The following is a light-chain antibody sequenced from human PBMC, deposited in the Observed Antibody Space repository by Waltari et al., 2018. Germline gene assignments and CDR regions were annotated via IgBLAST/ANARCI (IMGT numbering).Light chain of an antibody. Sequence: DIQMTQSPSSLSASVGDRVPITCQATQDINNFLNWYQQKPGRAPSPLIYDASNLETGVTSRFSGSGSGTHFTLTISSLQTEDSATYYCQQYDTLPPSFGGGTKVEI. CDR1: QDINNF. CDR3: QQYDTLPPS. V-gene: IGKV1-33*01. J-gene: IGKJ4*01. CDR2: DAS.